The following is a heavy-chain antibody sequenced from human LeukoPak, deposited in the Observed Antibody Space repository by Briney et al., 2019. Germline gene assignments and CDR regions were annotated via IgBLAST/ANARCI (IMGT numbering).Heavy chain of an antibody. D-gene: IGHD3-3*01. V-gene: IGHV3-30*02. CDR2: TDFDGNNT. CDR3: ANDFWSAPLDY. J-gene: IGHJ4*02. Sequence: PGGSLRLSCAASGFTVSGLGMHWVRQAPGKGLEWVAFTDFDGNNTWYTDSVKGRFTISRDDSKNTLYLQMNSLRAEDTAVYYCANDFWSAPLDYWGQGTLVTVSS. CDR1: GFTVSGLG.